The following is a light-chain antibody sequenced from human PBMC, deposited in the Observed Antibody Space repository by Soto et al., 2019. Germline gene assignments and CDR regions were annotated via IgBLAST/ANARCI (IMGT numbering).Light chain of an antibody. CDR2: GAS. CDR3: QQYGTSSYT. J-gene: IGKJ2*01. Sequence: MVLTQSPGTLSLSPGERATLSSCASQSVRSSYLAWYQQKPGQAPRLLIYGASARAAGIPDRFTGSGSGTDLTLTISRLEPEDFAVYYCQQYGTSSYTFGQGTKLEIK. CDR1: QSVRSSY. V-gene: IGKV3-20*01.